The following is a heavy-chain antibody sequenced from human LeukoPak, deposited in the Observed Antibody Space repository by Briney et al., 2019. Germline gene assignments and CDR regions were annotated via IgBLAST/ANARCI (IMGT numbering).Heavy chain of an antibody. V-gene: IGHV1-18*01. D-gene: IGHD2-15*01. J-gene: IGHJ3*02. CDR1: GYTFTSYG. CDR3: AREASRQVEDAFDI. CDR2: ISAYNGNT. Sequence: ASVKVSRKASGYTFTSYGISWVRQAPGQGLEWMGWISAYNGNTSYAQKFQGRVTMTRDTSTSTVYMELSSLRSEDTAVYYCAREASRQVEDAFDIWGQGTMVTVSS.